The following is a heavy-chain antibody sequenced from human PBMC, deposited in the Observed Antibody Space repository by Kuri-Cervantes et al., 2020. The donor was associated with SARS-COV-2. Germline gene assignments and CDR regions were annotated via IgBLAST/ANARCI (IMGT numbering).Heavy chain of an antibody. J-gene: IGHJ4*02. CDR3: ARVLSPGGSHLDY. CDR2: ISYDGRKI. Sequence: GGSLRLSCTASDFAFTNYPMHWVRQAPGKGLEWVALISYDGRKINYSESVKGRFTISRDNSQSALYLQMDSLTPEDTALSYCARVLSPGGSHLDYWGQGTLVTVSS. CDR1: DFAFTNYP. V-gene: IGHV3-30*04. D-gene: IGHD3-16*01.